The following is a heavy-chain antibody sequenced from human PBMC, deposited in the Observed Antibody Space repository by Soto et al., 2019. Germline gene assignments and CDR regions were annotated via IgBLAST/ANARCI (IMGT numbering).Heavy chain of an antibody. V-gene: IGHV3-33*01. D-gene: IGHD3-10*01. Sequence: QVQLVESGGGVVQPGRSLRLSCAASGFTFSSYGMHWVRQAPGKGLEWVAVIWYDGSNKYYADSVTDRFTISRDNYKNTLYLQMNSLRAEDTAVYYCARDGGQYYGSGSLGYWGQGTLVTVSS. CDR3: ARDGGQYYGSGSLGY. CDR2: IWYDGSNK. J-gene: IGHJ4*02. CDR1: GFTFSSYG.